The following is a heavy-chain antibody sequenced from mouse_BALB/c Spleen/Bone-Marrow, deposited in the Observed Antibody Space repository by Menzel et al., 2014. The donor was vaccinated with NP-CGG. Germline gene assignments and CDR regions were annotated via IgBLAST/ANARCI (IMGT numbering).Heavy chain of an antibody. V-gene: IGHV2-9*02. Sequence: QVQLKESGPGLVAPSQSLSITCTVSGFSLTSYGVHWVRQPPGKGLEWLGVIWAGGSTNYNSALVSRLSISKDNSKSXVFLKMNSLQTDDTAMYYCARALDSSGYGFAYWGQGTLVTVSA. CDR2: IWAGGST. D-gene: IGHD3-2*01. CDR1: GFSLTSYG. CDR3: ARALDSSGYGFAY. J-gene: IGHJ3*01.